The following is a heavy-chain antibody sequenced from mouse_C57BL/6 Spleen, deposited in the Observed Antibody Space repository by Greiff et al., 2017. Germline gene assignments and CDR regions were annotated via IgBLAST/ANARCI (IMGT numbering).Heavy chain of an antibody. CDR1: GFTFSDYG. D-gene: IGHD2-3*01. J-gene: IGHJ4*01. CDR3: ARDGYYVGYYAMDY. Sequence: EVQVVESGGGLVKPGGSLKLSCAASGFTFSDYGMHWVRQAPEKGLEWVAYISSGSSTIYYADTVKGRFTISRDNAKNTLFLQMTSLRSEDTAMYYCARDGYYVGYYAMDYWGQGTSVTVSS. CDR2: ISSGSSTI. V-gene: IGHV5-17*01.